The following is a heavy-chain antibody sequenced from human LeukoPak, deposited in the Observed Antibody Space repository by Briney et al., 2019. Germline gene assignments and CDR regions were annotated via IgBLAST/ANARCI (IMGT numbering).Heavy chain of an antibody. CDR2: IIPILGIA. D-gene: IGHD5-12*01. CDR1: GGTFSSYA. V-gene: IGHV1-69*04. J-gene: IGHJ4*02. CDR3: ARVWGEDIVARPYYFDY. Sequence: GSSVKVSCKASGGTFSSYAISWVRRAPGQGLEWMGRIIPILGIANYAQKFQGRVTITADKSTSTAYMELSSLRSDDTAVYYCARVWGEDIVARPYYFDYWGQGTLVTVSS.